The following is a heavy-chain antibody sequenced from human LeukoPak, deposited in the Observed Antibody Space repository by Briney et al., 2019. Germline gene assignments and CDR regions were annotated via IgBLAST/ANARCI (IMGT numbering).Heavy chain of an antibody. V-gene: IGHV4-59*01. Sequence: SETLSLTCTVSGGSISSYYWNWIRRPPGKGLEWIGNIYNSGSTNYNPSLKSRVTISVDTSMNQIALKLSSVTAADTAVYYCARDKGPYWYFDLWGRGTLVTVSS. J-gene: IGHJ2*01. CDR3: ARDKGPYWYFDL. CDR1: GGSISSYY. CDR2: IYNSGST.